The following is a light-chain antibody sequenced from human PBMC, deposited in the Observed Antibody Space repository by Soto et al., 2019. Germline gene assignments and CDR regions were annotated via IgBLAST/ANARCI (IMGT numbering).Light chain of an antibody. CDR2: DAS. J-gene: IGKJ1*01. CDR3: KPYNSFEGT. V-gene: IGKV1-5*01. Sequence: DIQMTHSPSTLSASVGDRVTITCRASQTISSWLAWYQQKPGKAPKLLIYDASSLESGVPSRFSGRGSGTGSALKISSLQPDDFATSYCKPYNSFEGTFVQGTKV. CDR1: QTISSW.